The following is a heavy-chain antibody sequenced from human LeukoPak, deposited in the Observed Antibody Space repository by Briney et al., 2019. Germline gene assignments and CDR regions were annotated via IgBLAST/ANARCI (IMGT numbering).Heavy chain of an antibody. J-gene: IGHJ5*02. Sequence: GGSLRLSCAAAGFSFSSYAMTWVSQAPGEGLEWEWVSSISTSGAYTYYADSVRGRFTISRDNSKNTLYLQMNSLRAEDTAVYYCAKDGLMVYGEFDPWGQGTLVTVSS. CDR1: GFSFSSYA. V-gene: IGHV3-23*01. D-gene: IGHD2-8*01. CDR3: AKDGLMVYGEFDP. CDR2: ISTSGAYT.